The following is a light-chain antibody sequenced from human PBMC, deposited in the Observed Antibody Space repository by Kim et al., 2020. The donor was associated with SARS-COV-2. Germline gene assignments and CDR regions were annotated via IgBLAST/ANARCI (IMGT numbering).Light chain of an antibody. J-gene: IGKJ1*01. Sequence: ASVGDRVTITCRASQDISNFLVWFQQRPGKVPKRLIYAASNLQSGVPARFSGSGSGTEFTLTISSLQPEDFATYYCLQYDHHPRTFGQGTRVEIK. V-gene: IGKV1-17*03. CDR2: AAS. CDR3: LQYDHHPRT. CDR1: QDISNF.